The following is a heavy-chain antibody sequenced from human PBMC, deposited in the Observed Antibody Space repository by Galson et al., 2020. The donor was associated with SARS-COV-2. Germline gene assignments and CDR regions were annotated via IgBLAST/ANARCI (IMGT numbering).Heavy chain of an antibody. J-gene: IGHJ5*02. CDR2: IYYSGST. V-gene: IGHV4-59*08. D-gene: IGHD6-13*01. CDR1: AGSLSSYY. CDR3: ARQSSWKTWFDP. Sequence: SETLSLTCTVSAGSLSSYYWSWIRQPPGTGLEWIGYIYYSGSTNYNPSLKSRVTISVDTSKNQFSLKLSSVTAADTAVYYCARQSSWKTWFDPWGQGTLVTVSS.